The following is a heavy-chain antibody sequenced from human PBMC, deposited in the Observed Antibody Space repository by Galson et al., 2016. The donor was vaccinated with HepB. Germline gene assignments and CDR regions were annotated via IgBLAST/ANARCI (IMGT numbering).Heavy chain of an antibody. CDR2: ITGTTFAT. Sequence: SLRLSCAASGFRFSTYAMTWVRQAPGKGLEWVSGITGTTFATYYADSVRGRFTISRDNSNHMLYLHMNSLRAADTAVYYCARERLDSSGYSYPDAFEIWGQGATVTVS. CDR3: ARERLDSSGYSYPDAFEI. CDR1: GFRFSTYA. D-gene: IGHD3-22*01. J-gene: IGHJ3*02. V-gene: IGHV3-23*01.